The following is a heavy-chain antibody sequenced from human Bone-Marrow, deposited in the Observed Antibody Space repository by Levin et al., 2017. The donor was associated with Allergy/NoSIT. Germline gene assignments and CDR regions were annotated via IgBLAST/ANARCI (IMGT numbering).Heavy chain of an antibody. J-gene: IGHJ4*02. CDR2: IYHSGST. Sequence: SETLSLTCAVSGYSISSGYYWGWIRQPPGKGLEWIGSIYHSGSTYYNPSLKSRVTISVDTSKNQFSLKLSSVTAADTAVYYCARARTAVVVPAAFDYWGQGTLVTVSS. D-gene: IGHD2-2*01. V-gene: IGHV4-38-2*01. CDR1: GYSISSGYY. CDR3: ARARTAVVVPAAFDY.